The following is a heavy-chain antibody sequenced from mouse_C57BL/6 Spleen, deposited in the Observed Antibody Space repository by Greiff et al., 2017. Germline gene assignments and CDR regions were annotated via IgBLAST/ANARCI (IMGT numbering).Heavy chain of an antibody. CDR1: GYTFTSYW. CDR2: IYPGSGST. D-gene: IGHD2-4*01. J-gene: IGHJ2*01. V-gene: IGHV1-55*01. Sequence: QVHVKQPGAELVKPGASVKMSCKASGYTFTSYWITWVKQRPGQGLEWIGDIYPGSGSTNYNEKFKSKATLTVDTSSSTAYMQLSSLTSEDSAVYYCARGDYDGVFDYWGQGTTLTVSS. CDR3: ARGDYDGVFDY.